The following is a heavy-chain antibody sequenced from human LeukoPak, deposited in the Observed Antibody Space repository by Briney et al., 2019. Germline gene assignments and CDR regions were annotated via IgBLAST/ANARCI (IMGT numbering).Heavy chain of an antibody. Sequence: GGSLRLSCAASGFSFSGSGMHWVRQAPGKGLEWVSAISGSGGSTYYADSVKGRFTISRDNSKNTLYLQMNSLRAEDTAVYYCAKVMVGATMVLSFDYWGQGTLVTVSS. J-gene: IGHJ4*02. D-gene: IGHD1-26*01. CDR1: GFSFSGSG. V-gene: IGHV3-23*01. CDR2: ISGSGGST. CDR3: AKVMVGATMVLSFDY.